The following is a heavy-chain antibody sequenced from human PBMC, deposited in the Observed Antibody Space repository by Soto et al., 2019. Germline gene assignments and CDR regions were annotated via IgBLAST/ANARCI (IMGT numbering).Heavy chain of an antibody. CDR3: LRVSGWNFDH. CDR2: IQENENVK. J-gene: IGHJ4*02. D-gene: IGHD6-19*01. CDR1: GFTFGSYG. Sequence: GGSLRLSCAASGFTFGSYGMHWVRQAPGKGLEWVASIQENENVKKYGNSVNGRFTVSRDNAKNSVYLHMNNLRDEDTAVYYCLRVSGWNFDHWGQGTPVTVSS. V-gene: IGHV3-7*04.